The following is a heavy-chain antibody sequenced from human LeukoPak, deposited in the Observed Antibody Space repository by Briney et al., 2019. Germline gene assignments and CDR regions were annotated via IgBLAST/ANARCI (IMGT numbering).Heavy chain of an antibody. CDR3: ARQTFSSGWSEFDP. V-gene: IGHV5-51*01. CDR1: GYRFTSYW. CDR2: IYPCDSHP. D-gene: IGHD6-19*01. Sequence: GESLKISCKGSGYRFTSYWIGWVRQRPGKGVEWMGIIYPCDSHPRYSPSFQGQVTISADKSISTAYLQWSSLKASDTAMYYCARQTFSSGWSEFDPWGQGTLVTVSS. J-gene: IGHJ5*02.